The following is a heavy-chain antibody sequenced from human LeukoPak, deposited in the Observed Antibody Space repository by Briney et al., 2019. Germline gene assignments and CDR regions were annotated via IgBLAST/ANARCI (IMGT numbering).Heavy chain of an antibody. D-gene: IGHD3/OR15-3a*01. CDR1: GESISGSSHY. Sequence: SETLSLTCTVSGESISGSSHYWAWIRQPPGKGLEWIGYTSGSISDNPSLKSRVAVSVDPSQNQASLSLTSVTAADTAVYYCARVLAIFGLDTTDFYMDVWGKGTTVTVSS. CDR3: ARVLAIFGLDTTDFYMDV. J-gene: IGHJ6*03. V-gene: IGHV4-61*05. CDR2: TSGSI.